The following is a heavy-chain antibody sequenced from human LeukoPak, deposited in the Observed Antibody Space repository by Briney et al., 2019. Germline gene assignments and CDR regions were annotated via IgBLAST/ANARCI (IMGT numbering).Heavy chain of an antibody. CDR3: AKQSLYDSSGHFHY. J-gene: IGHJ4*02. V-gene: IGHV3-23*01. Sequence: PGGSLRLSCAASGFTFSSYAMTWVRQAPGKGLEWVSTITGSGGYTYYADSVKGRFAISRDNSKNTLFLRMNSLRAEDTAVYFCAKQSLYDSSGHFHYWDQGTLVTVSS. D-gene: IGHD3-22*01. CDR2: ITGSGGYT. CDR1: GFTFSSYA.